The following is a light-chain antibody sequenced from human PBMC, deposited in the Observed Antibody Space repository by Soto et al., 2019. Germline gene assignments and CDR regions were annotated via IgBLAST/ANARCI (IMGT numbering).Light chain of an antibody. Sequence: DIQLTQSPFFLSSSVGDRVTITCRASQGIRSYLAWYQQRPGKAPELLIYGASTLRTGVASRFRGSGSGTEFALTSSSLQPEDFATYFCQQLNIFPPVFTCGPGTKVDIK. CDR2: GAS. J-gene: IGKJ3*01. V-gene: IGKV1-9*01. CDR1: QGIRSY. CDR3: QQLNIFPPVFT.